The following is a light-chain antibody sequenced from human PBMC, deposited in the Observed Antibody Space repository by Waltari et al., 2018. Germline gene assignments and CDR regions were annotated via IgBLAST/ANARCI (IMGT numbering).Light chain of an antibody. J-gene: IGLJ2*01. Sequence: QSALTQPPSASGSPGQSVTIPCTGTSSHVGGYNYVSWYHQHPGTAPKLMIYEVSKRPSGVPDRFSGSKSGNTASLTVSGLQAEDEADYYCSSYAGSDILVFGGGTKLTVL. V-gene: IGLV2-8*01. CDR1: SSHVGGYNY. CDR2: EVS. CDR3: SSYAGSDILV.